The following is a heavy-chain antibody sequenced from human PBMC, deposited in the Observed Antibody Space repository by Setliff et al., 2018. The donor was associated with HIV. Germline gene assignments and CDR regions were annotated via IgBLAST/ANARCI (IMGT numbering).Heavy chain of an antibody. D-gene: IGHD1-1*01. V-gene: IGHV4-59*01. CDR1: GGSISSYY. CDR3: ARDTRYRDGIDY. Sequence: SETLSLTCTVSGGSISSYYWSWVRQPPGKGLEWIGYIYYSGSTNYNPSLKSRVTISVDTSKNQFSLKLSSVTAADTAVYYCARDTRYRDGIDYWGQGTLVTVSS. J-gene: IGHJ4*02. CDR2: IYYSGST.